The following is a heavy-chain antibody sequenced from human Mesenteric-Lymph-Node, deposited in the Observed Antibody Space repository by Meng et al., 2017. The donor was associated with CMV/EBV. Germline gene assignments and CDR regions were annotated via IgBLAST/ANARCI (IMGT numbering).Heavy chain of an antibody. CDR3: TTNELLGGNAFDI. Sequence: SVKVSCKASGGTFSSYKISWVRQAPGQGLEWMGRIIPILGMANNVQKFQGRVTITADKSTSTAYMELSSLRSEDTAVYYCTTNELLGGNAFDIWSQGTMVTVSS. CDR2: IIPILGMA. D-gene: IGHD1-26*01. J-gene: IGHJ3*02. CDR1: GGTFSSYK. V-gene: IGHV1-69*02.